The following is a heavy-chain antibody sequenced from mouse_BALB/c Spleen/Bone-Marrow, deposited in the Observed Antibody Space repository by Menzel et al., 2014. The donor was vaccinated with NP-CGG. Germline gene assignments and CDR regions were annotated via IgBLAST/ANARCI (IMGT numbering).Heavy chain of an antibody. V-gene: IGHV1-9*01. D-gene: IGHD4-1*02. CDR2: ILPGSGST. Sequence: QVQLQQSGAELMKPGASVKISCKATGYTFSSYWIEWVKQRPGHGLEWIGEILPGSGSTNYNEKFKGKATFTADTSSNTAYMQLCSLTSEDSAVYCCARSTGTWDYWGQGTTLTVSS. CDR1: GYTFSSYW. CDR3: ARSTGTWDY. J-gene: IGHJ2*01.